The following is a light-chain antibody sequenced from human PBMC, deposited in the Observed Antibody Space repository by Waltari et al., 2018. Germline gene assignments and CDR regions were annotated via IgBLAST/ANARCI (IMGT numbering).Light chain of an antibody. CDR1: EDIKNY. CDR3: HQSKSLPYT. CDR2: DAS. J-gene: IGKJ2*01. Sequence: DIQMTQSPSSLSASVGDRVTITCQASEDIKNYLNWYQQKPGRAPILLIYDASSLDTWVPRRFSAGGYGTDFTLTISSLQAEDIGTYFCHQSKSLPYTFGQGTKVEIK. V-gene: IGKV1-33*01.